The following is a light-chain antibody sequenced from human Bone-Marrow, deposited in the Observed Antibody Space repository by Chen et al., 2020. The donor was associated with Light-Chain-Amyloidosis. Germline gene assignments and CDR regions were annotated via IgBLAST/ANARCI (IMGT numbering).Light chain of an antibody. CDR1: SSDVGGDNH. Sequence: QSALTQPASVSGSPGQSITISCTGTSSDVGGDNHVSWYQQHPDKAPKLMIDEVKKRPSWVPDRFSGSKSDNTASLTISGLQTEDEADYFCSSYTITNTLVFGSGTRVTVL. J-gene: IGLJ1*01. V-gene: IGLV2-14*01. CDR2: EVK. CDR3: SSYTITNTLV.